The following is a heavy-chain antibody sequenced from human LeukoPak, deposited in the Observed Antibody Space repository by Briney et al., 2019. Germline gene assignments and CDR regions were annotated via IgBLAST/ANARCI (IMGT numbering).Heavy chain of an antibody. Sequence: GGSLRVSCAASGFTFSSYAMNWVRQAPGKGLEWVSTISYSDGSTYYADSVKGRFTISRDNSKNTLYLQMNSLRADDTAVYYCARRDLNWGPIDYWGQGTLVTVSS. V-gene: IGHV3-23*01. CDR2: ISYSDGST. J-gene: IGHJ4*02. CDR1: GFTFSSYA. CDR3: ARRDLNWGPIDY. D-gene: IGHD7-27*01.